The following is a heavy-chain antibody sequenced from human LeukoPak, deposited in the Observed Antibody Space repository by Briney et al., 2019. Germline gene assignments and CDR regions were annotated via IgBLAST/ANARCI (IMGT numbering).Heavy chain of an antibody. CDR2: IKQDGSER. Sequence: GGSLRLSCAASGFTFSSYWMSWVRQAPGKGLEWVANIKQDGSERNYVDSVRGRFTISRDNAKNSLYLQMSSLRGEDTAVYYCVRDPIAGGNSDIDHWGQGTLVTVSS. D-gene: IGHD4-23*01. CDR1: GFTFSSYW. CDR3: VRDPIAGGNSDIDH. J-gene: IGHJ4*02. V-gene: IGHV3-7*01.